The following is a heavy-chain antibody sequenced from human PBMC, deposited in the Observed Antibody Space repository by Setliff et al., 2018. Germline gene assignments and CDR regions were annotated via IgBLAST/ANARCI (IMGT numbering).Heavy chain of an antibody. D-gene: IGHD3-22*01. Sequence: SVKVSCKASGGTFKNYGISWVRQAPGQGLEWMGGIIPIFGTTNYAQKFQGRATIITDESTSTAYMELSSLRSEDTAVYYSAREGVDSRSSTDYRYYMDVWGKGTTVTVSS. CDR1: GGTFKNYG. CDR3: AREGVDSRSSTDYRYYMDV. J-gene: IGHJ6*03. V-gene: IGHV1-69*05. CDR2: IIPIFGTT.